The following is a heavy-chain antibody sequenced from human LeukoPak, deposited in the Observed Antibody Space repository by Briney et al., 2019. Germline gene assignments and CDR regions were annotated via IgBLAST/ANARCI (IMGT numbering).Heavy chain of an antibody. CDR3: ARDLIADYVWGSYRYSDAFDI. CDR2: INHNGST. CDR1: GGSFSGYY. J-gene: IGHJ3*02. D-gene: IGHD3-16*02. V-gene: IGHV4-34*01. Sequence: SETLSLTCAVYGGSFSGYYWSWIRQPPGKGLEWIGEINHNGSTNYNPSLKSRVTISVDTSKNQFSLKLSSVTAADTAVYYCARDLIADYVWGSYRYSDAFDIWGQGRMVTVSS.